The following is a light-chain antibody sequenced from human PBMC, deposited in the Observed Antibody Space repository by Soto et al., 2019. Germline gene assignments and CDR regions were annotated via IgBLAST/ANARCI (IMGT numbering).Light chain of an antibody. CDR3: QQYGTSPSWT. V-gene: IGKV3-20*01. CDR2: GAS. Sequence: VLTQSPGTLSLSPGERATLSCRATQRVTGGYLAWYQQKPGQAPRLLIYGASATATDIPERFSGSGSGTDFTLTISSLEPEDFAVYYCQQYGTSPSWTFGQGTKVEVK. J-gene: IGKJ1*01. CDR1: QRVTGGY.